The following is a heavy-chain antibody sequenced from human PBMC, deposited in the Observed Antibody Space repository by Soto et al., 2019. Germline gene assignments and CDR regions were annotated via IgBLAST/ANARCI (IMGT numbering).Heavy chain of an antibody. CDR2: INPSGGTT. J-gene: IGHJ4*02. D-gene: IGHD1-26*01. V-gene: IGHV1-46*03. Sequence: QVQLVQSGAEVKKPGASVKVSYKASGYTFTNYYMHWVRQAPGQGLEWMGLINPSGGTTSYAQKFQDRVTMTRDTSTSTVYMELSSLRSEDTAVYYCAREPHSGSLGADYWGQGTMVIVSS. CDR3: AREPHSGSLGADY. CDR1: GYTFTNYY.